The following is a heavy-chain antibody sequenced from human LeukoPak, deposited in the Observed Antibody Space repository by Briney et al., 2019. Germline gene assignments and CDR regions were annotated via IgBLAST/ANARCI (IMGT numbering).Heavy chain of an antibody. V-gene: IGHV3-7*01. Sequence: PGGSLRLSCAVSGLTFSSYWMSWVRQAPGKGLEWVANIKQDGSEKYYVDSVKGRFTISRDNAKNSLYLQMNSLRAEDTAVYYCARDMPTYYYDSSGPEGYWGQGTLVTVSS. CDR2: IKQDGSEK. J-gene: IGHJ4*02. CDR1: GLTFSSYW. CDR3: ARDMPTYYYDSSGPEGY. D-gene: IGHD3-22*01.